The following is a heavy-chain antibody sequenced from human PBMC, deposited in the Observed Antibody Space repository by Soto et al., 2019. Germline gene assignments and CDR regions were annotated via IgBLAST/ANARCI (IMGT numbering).Heavy chain of an antibody. D-gene: IGHD2-2*01. CDR2: IIPILGIA. CDR3: ARGVEDIVVVPAAYHYYYYYMDV. J-gene: IGHJ6*03. V-gene: IGHV1-69*02. CDR1: GGTLSNYT. Sequence: SVKVSCKASGGTLSNYTISWVRQAPGQGLEWMGRIIPILGIANYAQKFQGRVTITADKSTSTAYMELSSLRSEDTAVYYCARGVEDIVVVPAAYHYYYYYMDVWGKGTTVTVSS.